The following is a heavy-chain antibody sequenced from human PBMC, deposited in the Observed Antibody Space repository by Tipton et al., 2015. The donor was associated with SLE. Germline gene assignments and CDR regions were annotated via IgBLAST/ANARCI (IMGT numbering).Heavy chain of an antibody. CDR1: GGSFSAYY. J-gene: IGHJ4*02. Sequence: TLSLTCAVYGGSFSAYYWSWIRQPPGKGLEWIGEINHVGSTNDNPSLRSRVTISVDTSKNQFSLRLRSVTAADTAVYYCARDPTFGDPGTFDYWGQGTLVTVSS. V-gene: IGHV4-34*01. D-gene: IGHD4-17*01. CDR3: ARDPTFGDPGTFDY. CDR2: INHVGST.